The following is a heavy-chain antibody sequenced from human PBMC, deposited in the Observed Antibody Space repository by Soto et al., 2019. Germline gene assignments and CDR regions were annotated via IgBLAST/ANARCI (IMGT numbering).Heavy chain of an antibody. CDR3: ARANIVLMVYATSWRPFDY. Sequence: PSETLSLTCAVYGVSFSGYYWSWIRQPPGKGLEWIGEINHSGSTNYNPSLKSRVTISVDTSKNQFSLKLSSVTAADTAVYYCARANIVLMVYATSWRPFDYWGQGTLVTVSS. CDR1: GVSFSGYY. CDR2: INHSGST. J-gene: IGHJ4*02. V-gene: IGHV4-34*01. D-gene: IGHD2-8*01.